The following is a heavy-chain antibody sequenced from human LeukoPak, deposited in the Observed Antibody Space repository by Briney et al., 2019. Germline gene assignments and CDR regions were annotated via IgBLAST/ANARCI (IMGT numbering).Heavy chain of an antibody. V-gene: IGHV1-2*02. J-gene: IGHJ4*02. CDR1: GYTFTGYY. CDR3: ARTTGSSGYYPTDY. D-gene: IGHD3-22*01. CDR2: INPNSGGT. Sequence: ASVKVSCKASGYTFTGYYMHWVRQAPGQGLEWMGWINPNSGGTNYAQKFQGRVTMTRDTSISTAYMELSRLRSDDTAVYYCARTTGSSGYYPTDYWGQGTLVTVSS.